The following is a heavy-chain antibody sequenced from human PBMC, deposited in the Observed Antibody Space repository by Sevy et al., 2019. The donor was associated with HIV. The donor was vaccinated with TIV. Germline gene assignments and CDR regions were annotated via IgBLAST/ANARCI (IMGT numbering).Heavy chain of an antibody. CDR1: GGSVSSGTYY. Sequence: SETLSLSCSVSGGSVSSGTYYWSWIRQPPGKGLEWIGHIYKTGSTNYKLSLQSRVTISVDTSTNQFSPRLRSVTAAYTAVYYCARVPRGQLWYSGSLGGYYYHMDVWGKGTTVTVSS. J-gene: IGHJ6*03. CDR2: IYKTGST. CDR3: ARVPRGQLWYSGSLGGYYYHMDV. D-gene: IGHD3-16*01. V-gene: IGHV4-61*01.